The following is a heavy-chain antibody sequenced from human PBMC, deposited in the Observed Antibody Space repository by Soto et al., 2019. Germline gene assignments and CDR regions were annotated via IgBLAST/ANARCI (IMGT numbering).Heavy chain of an antibody. CDR3: ARLVRPIFGVGQPDYYYYGMDV. V-gene: IGHV1-46*01. Sequence: QVQLVQSGAEVKKPGASVKVSCKASGYTFTSYYMYWVRQAPGQGLEWMGIINPSGGSTSYAQKFQGRVTMTRDTSTSTVYMELSSLRSDDTAVYYCARLVRPIFGVGQPDYYYYGMDVWGQGTTVTVSS. CDR2: INPSGGST. J-gene: IGHJ6*02. D-gene: IGHD3-3*01. CDR1: GYTFTSYY.